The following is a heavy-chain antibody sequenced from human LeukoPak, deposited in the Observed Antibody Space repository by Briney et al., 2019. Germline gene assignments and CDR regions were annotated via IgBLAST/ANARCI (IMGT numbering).Heavy chain of an antibody. V-gene: IGHV4-4*09. Sequence: PSETLSLTCTVSGGSISSYYWSWIRQSPVKGLEWIGYIFPSGSAFYNPSLESRVTISLDTSENQFSLTLSSATAADTAVYYCARRNHYFYYMDVWGKGTTVTVSS. CDR2: IFPSGSA. CDR1: GGSISSYY. J-gene: IGHJ6*03. CDR3: ARRNHYFYYMDV.